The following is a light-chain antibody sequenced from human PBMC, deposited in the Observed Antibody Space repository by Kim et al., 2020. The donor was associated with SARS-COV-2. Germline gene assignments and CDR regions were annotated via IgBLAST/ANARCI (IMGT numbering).Light chain of an antibody. V-gene: IGLV3-21*04. CDR3: QVWDSSSDHPV. J-gene: IGLJ2*01. Sequence: PGKTARITCGGNNSGSKSVHWYQQKPGQAPVLVIYYDSDRPSGIPERFSGSNSGNTATLTNSRVEAGDEADYYCQVWDSSSDHPVFGGGTQLTVL. CDR1: NSGSKS. CDR2: YDS.